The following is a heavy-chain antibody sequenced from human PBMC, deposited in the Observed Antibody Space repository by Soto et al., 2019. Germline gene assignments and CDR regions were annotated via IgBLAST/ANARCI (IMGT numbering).Heavy chain of an antibody. J-gene: IGHJ4*02. CDR3: ENDRRYPRTYFPY. Sequence: WGLMGLPYGVAGVTGTGNGGRCVRQATGKGLEWVSAISPNGQGIWYADSVKGRFTISRDISRNTVFLQMDSLRAEDTAFYHCENDRRYPRTYFPYWGKGSLDPVS. CDR1: GVTGTGNG. D-gene: IGHD3-9*01. CDR2: ISPNGQGI. V-gene: IGHV3-23*01.